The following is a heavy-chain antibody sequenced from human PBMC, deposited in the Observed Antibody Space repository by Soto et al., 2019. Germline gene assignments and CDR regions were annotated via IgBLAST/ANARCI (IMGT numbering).Heavy chain of an antibody. D-gene: IGHD3-9*01. CDR1: GGSISSGGYS. CDR3: ARVILTGYYYYYYGMDV. CDR2: IYHSGST. J-gene: IGHJ6*02. Sequence: PSETLSLTCAVSGGSISSGGYSWSWIRQPPGKGLEWIGYIYHSGSTYYNPSLKSRVTISVDRSKNQFSLKLSSVTAADTAVYYCARVILTGYYYYYYGMDVRGQGTTVTVSS. V-gene: IGHV4-30-2*01.